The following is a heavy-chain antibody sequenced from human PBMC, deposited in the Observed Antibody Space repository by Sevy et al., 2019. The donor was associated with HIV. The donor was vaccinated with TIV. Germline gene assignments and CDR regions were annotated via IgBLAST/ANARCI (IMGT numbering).Heavy chain of an antibody. D-gene: IGHD6-6*01. J-gene: IGHJ6*02. CDR2: ISGSGGST. CDR1: GFTFSSYA. V-gene: IGHV3-23*01. CDR3: ATGLIAARHTFLMKTLYGMDV. Sequence: GGSLRLSCAASGFTFSSYAMSWVRQAPGKGLEWVSAISGSGGSTYYADSVKGRFTISRENSKNTLDLQMNSLRAEDTAVYYCATGLIAARHTFLMKTLYGMDVWGQGTTVTVSS.